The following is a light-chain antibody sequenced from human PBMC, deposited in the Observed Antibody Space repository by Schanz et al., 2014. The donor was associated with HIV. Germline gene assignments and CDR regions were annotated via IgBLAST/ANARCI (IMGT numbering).Light chain of an antibody. V-gene: IGKV1-5*03. CDR3: LQYNDDVYT. Sequence: DIQMTQSPSTLSASVGDRITITCRASQSISESLAWYQQKPGEAPNLLISEASTLEFGVPPRFSGSGSGTEFTLTISSLQPGDFATYYCLQYNDDVYTFGQGTKLEIK. J-gene: IGKJ2*01. CDR2: EAS. CDR1: QSISES.